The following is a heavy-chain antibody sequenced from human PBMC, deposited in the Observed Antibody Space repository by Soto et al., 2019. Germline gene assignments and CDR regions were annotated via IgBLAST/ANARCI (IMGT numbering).Heavy chain of an antibody. V-gene: IGHV4-34*01. Sequence: SETLSLTCAVYGGSFSGYYWSWIRQPPGKGLEWIGEINHSGSTNYNPSLKSRVTISVDTSKNQFSLKLSSVTAADTAVYYCASNIVGGVPGYSGSYSYAFDIWGQGTMATVSS. CDR2: INHSGST. CDR3: ASNIVGGVPGYSGSYSYAFDI. J-gene: IGHJ3*02. D-gene: IGHD1-26*01. CDR1: GGSFSGYY.